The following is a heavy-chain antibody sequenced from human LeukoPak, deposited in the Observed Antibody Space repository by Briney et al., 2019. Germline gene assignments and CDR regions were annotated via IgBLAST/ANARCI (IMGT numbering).Heavy chain of an antibody. CDR2: ISYDGSSK. CDR3: ARERRDSSGWYAGYFDY. J-gene: IGHJ4*02. V-gene: IGHV3-30-3*01. Sequence: GGSLRLSCAASGFTFSSYAMHWVRQAPGKGLEWVAVISYDGSSKYYADSVKGRFTISRDNSKNTLYLQMNSLRAEDTAVYYCARERRDSSGWYAGYFDYWGQGTLVTVSS. D-gene: IGHD6-19*01. CDR1: GFTFSSYA.